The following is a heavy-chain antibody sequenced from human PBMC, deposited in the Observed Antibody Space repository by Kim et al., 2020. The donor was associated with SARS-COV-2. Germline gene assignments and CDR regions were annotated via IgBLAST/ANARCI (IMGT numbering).Heavy chain of an antibody. CDR1: GGTFSSYA. J-gene: IGHJ5*02. D-gene: IGHD1-1*01. CDR2: IIPIFGTA. CDR3: ARVPWNDRSVVYAP. Sequence: SVKVSCKASGGTFSSYAISWVRQAPGQGLEWMGGIIPIFGTAHYAQKFQGRVTITADESTSTAYMELSSLRSEDTAVYYCARVPWNDRSVVYAPWGQGTLVTVSS. V-gene: IGHV1-69*13.